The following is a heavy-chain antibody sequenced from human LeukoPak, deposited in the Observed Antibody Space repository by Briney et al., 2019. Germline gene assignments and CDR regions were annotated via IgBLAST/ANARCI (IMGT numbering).Heavy chain of an antibody. CDR1: GYTFTSYG. CDR2: ISAYNGNT. J-gene: IGHJ4*02. Sequence: ASVKVSCKASGYTFTSYGISWVRQAPGQGLEWMEWISAYNGNTNYAQKLQGRVTMTTDTSTSTAYMELRSLRSDDTAVYYCARLLVEYYDILTGYFDYWGQGTPVTVSS. CDR3: ARLLVEYYDILTGYFDY. V-gene: IGHV1-18*01. D-gene: IGHD3-9*01.